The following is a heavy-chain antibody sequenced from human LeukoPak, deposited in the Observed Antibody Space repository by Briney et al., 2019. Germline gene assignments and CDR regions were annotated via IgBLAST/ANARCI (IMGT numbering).Heavy chain of an antibody. D-gene: IGHD2-2*02. CDR1: GYTFTGYY. V-gene: IGHV1-2*02. Sequence: ASVKVSCTASGYTFTGYYMHWVRQAPGQGLEWMGWINPNSGGTNYAQKFQGRVTMTRDTSISTAYMELSRLRSDDTAVYYCARGYCSSTSCYIEFWFDPWGQGTLVTVSS. CDR2: INPNSGGT. J-gene: IGHJ5*02. CDR3: ARGYCSSTSCYIEFWFDP.